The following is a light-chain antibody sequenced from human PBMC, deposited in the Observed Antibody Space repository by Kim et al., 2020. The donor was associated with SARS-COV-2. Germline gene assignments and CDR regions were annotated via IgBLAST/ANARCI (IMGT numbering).Light chain of an antibody. CDR3: HQASAVPTH. J-gene: IGKJ4*01. V-gene: IGKV1-12*01. CDR1: QDIYDW. Sequence: IQMTQSPSSMSASVGDRVTISCRASQDIYDWVAWYQQKPGKAPKLLISAASTLQSGVPSRFSGSGSGTDFTLTIPNLQPGDFATFYCHQASAVPTHFGGGTKLEL. CDR2: AAS.